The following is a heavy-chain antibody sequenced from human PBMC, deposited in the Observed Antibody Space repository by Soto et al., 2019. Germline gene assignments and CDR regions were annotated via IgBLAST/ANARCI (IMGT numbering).Heavy chain of an antibody. CDR3: TRDGDGRMTTNPYYYYGMDV. J-gene: IGHJ6*02. V-gene: IGHV4-59*01. D-gene: IGHD2-21*02. CDR2: VYYSGGA. CDR1: GGSISGYY. Sequence: SETLSLTCTVSGGSISGYYWSWIRRPPGKGLEWIGNVYYSGGAKYNPSVKRRVFISVDTSKDQFSLNLSSVTAADTAVYYCTRDGDGRMTTNPYYYYGMDVWGPGITVTVS.